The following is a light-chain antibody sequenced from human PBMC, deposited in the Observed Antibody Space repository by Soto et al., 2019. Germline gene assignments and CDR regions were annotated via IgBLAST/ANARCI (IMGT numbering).Light chain of an antibody. CDR3: QQAYGAPPT. V-gene: IGKV1-39*01. CDR2: AAS. J-gene: IGKJ1*01. Sequence: IQVTQSPSSLSASVGDRVTITCRASQSITTFLNWYQQKPGNAPKLLTYAASSLQTGVPSRFSGSGSGTDFTLTISSLQREDFATYYCQQAYGAPPTFGQGTKVDIK. CDR1: QSITTF.